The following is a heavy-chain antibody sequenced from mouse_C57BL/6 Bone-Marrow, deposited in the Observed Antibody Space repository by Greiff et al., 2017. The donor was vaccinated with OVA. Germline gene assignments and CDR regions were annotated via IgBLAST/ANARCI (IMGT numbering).Heavy chain of an antibody. D-gene: IGHD4-1*01. CDR1: GYAFTNYL. V-gene: IGHV1-54*01. Sequence: VKLQQSGAELVRPGTSVKVSCKASGYAFTNYLIEWVKQRPGQGLEWIGVINPGSGGTNYNEKFKGKATLTADKSSSTAYMQLSSLTSEDSAVYFCARWSWLTVFYAMDYWGQGTSVTVSS. CDR2: INPGSGGT. CDR3: ARWSWLTVFYAMDY. J-gene: IGHJ4*01.